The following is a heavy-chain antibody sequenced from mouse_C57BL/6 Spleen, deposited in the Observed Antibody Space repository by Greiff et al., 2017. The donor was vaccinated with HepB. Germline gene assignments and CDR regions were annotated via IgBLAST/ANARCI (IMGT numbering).Heavy chain of an antibody. V-gene: IGHV3-6*01. CDR3: ARGSYYYGSSPLDY. D-gene: IGHD1-1*01. CDR1: GYSITSGYY. J-gene: IGHJ2*01. Sequence: LQESGPGLVKPSQSLSLTCSVTGYSITSGYYWNWIRQFPGNKLEWMGYISYDGSNNYNPSLKNRISITRDTSKNQFFLKLNSVTTEDTATYYCARGSYYYGSSPLDYWGQGTTLTVSS. CDR2: ISYDGSN.